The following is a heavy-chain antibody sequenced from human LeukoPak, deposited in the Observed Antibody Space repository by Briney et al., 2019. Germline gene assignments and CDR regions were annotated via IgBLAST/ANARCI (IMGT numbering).Heavy chain of an antibody. CDR3: ARVSPTIFCLDV. Sequence: GGSLRLSCAASGFTFSSYSMNWVRQAPGKGLEWVSYISSSGSTIYYADSVKGRFTISRDNAKNSLYLQMNSLRAEDTAVYYCARVSPTIFCLDVWGKGTTVTVSS. CDR1: GFTFSSYS. CDR2: ISSSGSTI. J-gene: IGHJ6*04. V-gene: IGHV3-48*04. D-gene: IGHD3-9*01.